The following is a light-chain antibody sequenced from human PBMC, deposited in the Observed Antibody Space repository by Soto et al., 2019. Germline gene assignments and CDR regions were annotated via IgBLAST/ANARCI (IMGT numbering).Light chain of an antibody. CDR2: DNN. V-gene: IGLV1-40*01. Sequence: QSVLTQPPSVSGPPGQRITISSTGTTSTIGAGYAVHWYQHLPGTAPKLLIFDNNNRPSGVPDRFSGSKSGTSASLAITGLQAEDEADYYCQSFDSGLSVVVFGGGTKVTVL. CDR3: QSFDSGLSVVV. CDR1: TSTIGAGYA. J-gene: IGLJ2*01.